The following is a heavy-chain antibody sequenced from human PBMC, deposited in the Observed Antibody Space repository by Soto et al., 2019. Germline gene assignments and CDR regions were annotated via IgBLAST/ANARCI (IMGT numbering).Heavy chain of an antibody. J-gene: IGHJ4*02. CDR2: ISSSGSTT. V-gene: IGHV3-11*01. CDR3: SRDSEYSSGWYSH. Sequence: QVQLVESGGGLVKPGGSLRLSCAASGFTFSDYYMSWIRQAPGKGLEWVSYISSSGSTTYYAGSVEGRFTISRDNAKNSLYLQMTSLRVEDTAVYYCSRDSEYSSGWYSHWGQGTLVTVSS. CDR1: GFTFSDYY. D-gene: IGHD6-19*01.